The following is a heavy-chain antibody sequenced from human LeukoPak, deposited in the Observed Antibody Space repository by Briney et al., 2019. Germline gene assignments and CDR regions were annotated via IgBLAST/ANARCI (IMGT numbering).Heavy chain of an antibody. CDR2: ISGSGGST. CDR3: AKAYLRFQGGRGAFDI. D-gene: IGHD1-26*01. V-gene: IGHV3-23*01. Sequence: PGGSLRLSCAASGFTFSSYAMSWVRQAPGKGLEWVSSISGSGGSTYYADSVKGRFTISRDNSKNTLYLQMNSLRAEDTAVYYCAKAYLRFQGGRGAFDIWGQGTMVTVPS. J-gene: IGHJ3*02. CDR1: GFTFSSYA.